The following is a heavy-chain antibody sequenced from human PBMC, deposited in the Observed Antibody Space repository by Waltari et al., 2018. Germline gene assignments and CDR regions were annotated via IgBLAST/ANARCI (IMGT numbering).Heavy chain of an antibody. CDR2: INAGNGNT. V-gene: IGHV1-3*01. D-gene: IGHD6-19*01. Sequence: QVQLVQSGAEVKKPGASVKVSCKASGYTFTSYAMHWVRQAPGQRLEWMGWINAGNGNTKYSQKFQGRVTITRDTSASTAYMELSSLRSEDTTVYYCARDPAVAGTLGFDYWGQGTLVTVSS. CDR3: ARDPAVAGTLGFDY. CDR1: GYTFTSYA. J-gene: IGHJ4*02.